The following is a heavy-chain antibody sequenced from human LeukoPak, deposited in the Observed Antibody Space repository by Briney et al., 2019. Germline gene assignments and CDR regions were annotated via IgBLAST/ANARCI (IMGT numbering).Heavy chain of an antibody. J-gene: IGHJ4*02. V-gene: IGHV4-39*01. CDR3: ATREPQVQRPPGDY. CDR1: GPSITIPDYY. D-gene: IGHD1-26*01. Sequence: SETLSLTCAVSGPSITIPDYYWGWIRLPPGKGLDWFGTISHTDTTYYNPSLQSRVSISVDKSRNQFSLKLSSVTAADTAVYYCATREPQVQRPPGDYWGQGTQVTVSS. CDR2: ISHTDTT.